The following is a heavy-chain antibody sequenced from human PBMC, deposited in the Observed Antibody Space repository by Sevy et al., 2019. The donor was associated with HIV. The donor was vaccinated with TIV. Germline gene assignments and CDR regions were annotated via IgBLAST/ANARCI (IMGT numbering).Heavy chain of an antibody. CDR3: AREGCTKPHDY. CDR2: FFFGCGEI. CDR1: GFTFRKYS. V-gene: IGHV3-23*01. D-gene: IGHD2-8*01. J-gene: IGHJ4*02. Sequence: GGLRLSCAASGFTFRKYSMSWVRQPPGKGLGWVSPFFFGCGEINYADSVKGRFTISRDNSKSSVYLQMNNLRPEDTAVYYCAREGCTKPHDYWGQGTLVTVSS.